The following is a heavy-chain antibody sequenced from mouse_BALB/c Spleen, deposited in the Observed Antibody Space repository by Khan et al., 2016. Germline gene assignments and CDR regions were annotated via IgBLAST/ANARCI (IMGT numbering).Heavy chain of an antibody. CDR3: ATTIYCNYAWFAY. CDR2: ISFDGSN. V-gene: IGHV3-6*02. D-gene: IGHD2-4*01. Sequence: EVQLQESGPGLVKPSQSLSLTCSVTGYSITSGYYWNWIRQFPGNKLEWMGHISFDGSNNYNPSLKNRISITRDPSKHQFFLRLNSVTTEDTATYYAATTIYCNYAWFAYWGQGTLVTVSA. J-gene: IGHJ3*01. CDR1: GYSITSGYY.